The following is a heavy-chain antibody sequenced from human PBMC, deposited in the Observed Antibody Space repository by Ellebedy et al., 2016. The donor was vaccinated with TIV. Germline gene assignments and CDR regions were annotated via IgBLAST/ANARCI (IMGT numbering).Heavy chain of an antibody. J-gene: IGHJ4*02. CDR3: ARATSGFDY. CDR2: ITSAGDT. Sequence: PGGSLRLSCAASGFTFSSHDMHWVRQPTGKGLDWVSGITSAGDTYYLSSVKGRFIISRDSAKNSLYLQMNSLRAEDTAVYYCARATSGFDYWGQGALATVSS. D-gene: IGHD5-24*01. CDR1: GFTFSSHD. V-gene: IGHV3-13*01.